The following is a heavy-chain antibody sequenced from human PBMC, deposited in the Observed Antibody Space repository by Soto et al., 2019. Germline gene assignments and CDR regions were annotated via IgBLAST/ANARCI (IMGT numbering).Heavy chain of an antibody. Sequence: QITLKESGPTLVKPTQTLTLTCTFSGFSLNTSGVGVGWVRQPPGKALEWLALIYGNDDQRYNLFLKNSLPITKDTSRDQVVLTMTHMDPVDTATYYWAHANNWDYRTPYYFDYWGQGTLVTVS. J-gene: IGHJ4*02. V-gene: IGHV2-5*01. D-gene: IGHD1-7*01. CDR2: IYGNDDQ. CDR3: AHANNWDYRTPYYFDY. CDR1: GFSLNTSGVG.